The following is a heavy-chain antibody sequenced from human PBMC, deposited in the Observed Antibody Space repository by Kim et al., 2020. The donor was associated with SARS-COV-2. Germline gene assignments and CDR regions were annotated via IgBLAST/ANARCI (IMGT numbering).Heavy chain of an antibody. V-gene: IGHV4-39*01. CDR1: GGSISSSSYY. CDR3: ASEKRYCSSTSCYSGWFDP. J-gene: IGHJ5*02. CDR2: IYYSGST. D-gene: IGHD2-2*01. Sequence: SETLSLTCTVSGGSISSSSYYWGWIRQPPGKGLEWIGSIYYSGSTYYNPSLKSRVTISVDTSKNQFSLKLRSVTAADTAVYYCASEKRYCSSTSCYSGWFDPWGQGTLVTDSS.